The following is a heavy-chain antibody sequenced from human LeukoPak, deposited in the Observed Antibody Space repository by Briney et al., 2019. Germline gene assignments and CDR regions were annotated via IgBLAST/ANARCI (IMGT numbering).Heavy chain of an antibody. V-gene: IGHV4-61*08. J-gene: IGHJ6*02. D-gene: IGHD3-16*01. CDR3: ARGGGYPHRIRLYYYYGMDV. CDR1: GGSISSGGYY. CDR2: IYYSGST. Sequence: SETLSLTCTVSGGSISSGGYYWSWIRQHPGKGLEWIGYIYYSGSTYYNPSLKSRVTISVDTSKNQFSLKLSSVTAADTAVYYCARGGGYPHRIRLYYYYGMDVWGQGTTVTVSS.